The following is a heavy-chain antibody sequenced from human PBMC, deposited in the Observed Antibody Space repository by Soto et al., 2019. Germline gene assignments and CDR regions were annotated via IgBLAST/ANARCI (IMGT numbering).Heavy chain of an antibody. V-gene: IGHV3-21*01. CDR3: ATYDYGSYYFDY. CDR2: ISSSTSYI. Sequence: PGGSLRLSCAASGFTCRSNIMNWVLQAPGRGLEWVSSISSSTSYIYYADSVKGRFTISRDNAKNSLYLQMNSLRAEDTAVYYCATYDYGSYYFDYWGQGTLVTGSS. J-gene: IGHJ4*02. D-gene: IGHD4-17*01. CDR1: GFTCRSNI.